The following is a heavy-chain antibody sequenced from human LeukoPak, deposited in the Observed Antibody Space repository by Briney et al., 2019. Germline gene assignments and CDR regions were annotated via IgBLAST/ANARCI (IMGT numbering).Heavy chain of an antibody. CDR1: GYTFTSYG. J-gene: IGHJ4*02. Sequence: ASVKVSCKASGYTFTSYGISWVRQAPGQGLEWMGWISAYNGNTNYAQKLQGRVTITADESTSTAYMELSSLRSEDTAVYYCARNDAYGVGPFDYWGQGTLVTVSS. CDR3: ARNDAYGVGPFDY. V-gene: IGHV1-18*01. CDR2: ISAYNGNT. D-gene: IGHD3-16*01.